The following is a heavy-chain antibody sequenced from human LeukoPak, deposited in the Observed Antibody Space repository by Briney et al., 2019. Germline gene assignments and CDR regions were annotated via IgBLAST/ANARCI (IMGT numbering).Heavy chain of an antibody. V-gene: IGHV3-53*01. CDR1: GFTVISNH. Sequence: GGSLRPSCAPSGFTVISNHMSWVRQAPGKGLEWVSVIYSSGGTYYADSVEGRFTISRDNSKLYLQMNSLRPEDTAMYYCAREGVSGSYFDYWGQGTLVTVSS. CDR3: AREGVSGSYFDY. CDR2: IYSSGGT. J-gene: IGHJ4*02. D-gene: IGHD6-19*01.